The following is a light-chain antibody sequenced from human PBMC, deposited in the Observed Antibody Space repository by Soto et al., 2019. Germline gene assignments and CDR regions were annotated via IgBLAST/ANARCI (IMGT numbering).Light chain of an antibody. CDR2: KAS. J-gene: IGKJ1*01. V-gene: IGKV1-5*03. CDR1: QSVNTW. CDR3: QQYNTYPWT. Sequence: DIQMTQSPSTLSASVGDRITITCRVSQSVNTWLAWYRQKPGKAPNLLIYKASSLESGVPSRFSGSGSGTEFTLTISSLRPDDFATYYCQQYNTYPWTFGQGTKVYIK.